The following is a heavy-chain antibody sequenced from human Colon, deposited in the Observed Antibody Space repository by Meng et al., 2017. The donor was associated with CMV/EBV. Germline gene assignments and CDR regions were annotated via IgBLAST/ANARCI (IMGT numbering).Heavy chain of an antibody. J-gene: IGHJ5*02. CDR1: GGSISRGGYY. Sequence: GGSISRGGYYWSWIRQHAGKGLGWIGYIYYSGSTYYNPSLKSRVTISVDTSKNQFSLKLSSVTAADTAVYYCARVTIFGVVPNWFDPWGQGTLVTVSS. D-gene: IGHD3-3*01. V-gene: IGHV4-31*02. CDR2: IYYSGST. CDR3: ARVTIFGVVPNWFDP.